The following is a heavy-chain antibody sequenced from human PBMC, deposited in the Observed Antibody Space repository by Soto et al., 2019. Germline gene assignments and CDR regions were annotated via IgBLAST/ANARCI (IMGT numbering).Heavy chain of an antibody. CDR3: ARGGSQWLGPLGYFDY. CDR1: GGSISSYY. CDR2: IYYSGST. J-gene: IGHJ4*02. V-gene: IGHV4-59*01. Sequence: PSETLSLTCTVSGGSISSYYWSWIRQPPGKGLEWIGYIYYSGSTNYNPSLKSRVTISVDTSKNQFSLKLSSVTAADTAVYYCARGGSQWLGPLGYFDYWGQGTLVTVSS. D-gene: IGHD6-19*01.